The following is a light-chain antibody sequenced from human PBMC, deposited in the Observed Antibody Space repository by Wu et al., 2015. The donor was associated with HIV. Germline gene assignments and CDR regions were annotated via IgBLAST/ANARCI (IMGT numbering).Light chain of an antibody. Sequence: EIVLTQSPAALSVSPGERATLSCRASRSVSSAVAWYQQKPGQAPRLPIYDASNRATGIPARFTGGGSGTDYTLTISSLEPEDFAIYYCQQHANWPLTFGQGTRLEIK. CDR3: QQHANWPLT. CDR2: DAS. J-gene: IGKJ5*01. V-gene: IGKV3-11*01. CDR1: RSVSSA.